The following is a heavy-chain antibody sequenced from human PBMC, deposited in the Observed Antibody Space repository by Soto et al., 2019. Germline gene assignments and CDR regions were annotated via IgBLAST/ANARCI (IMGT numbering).Heavy chain of an antibody. CDR2: IWYDGSNK. CDR1: GFTFSSYG. J-gene: IGHJ6*03. Sequence: QVQLVESGGGVVQPGRSLRLSCAASGFTFSSYGMHWVRQAPGKGLEWVAVIWYDGSNKYYADSVKGRFTICRDNSKNTLYLQMNSLRAEDTAVYYCARALRDSLYYYYMDVWGKGTTVTVSS. V-gene: IGHV3-33*01. CDR3: ARALRDSLYYYYMDV. D-gene: IGHD3-16*01.